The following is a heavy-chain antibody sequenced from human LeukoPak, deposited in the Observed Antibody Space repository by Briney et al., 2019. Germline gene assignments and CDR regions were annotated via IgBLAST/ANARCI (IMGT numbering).Heavy chain of an antibody. CDR1: GFTFSGFP. V-gene: IGHV3-30*04. Sequence: GKSLRLSCAVSGFTFSGFPFHWVRQAPGKGLEWVAAISTDGSYKYHGDSVKGRFTISRDNPMNTLYLQMNGLRLDDTAVYYCARSLIPGRWYFDLWGRGTLVTVSS. CDR3: ARSLIPGRWYFDL. CDR2: ISTDGSYK. D-gene: IGHD3-16*01. J-gene: IGHJ2*01.